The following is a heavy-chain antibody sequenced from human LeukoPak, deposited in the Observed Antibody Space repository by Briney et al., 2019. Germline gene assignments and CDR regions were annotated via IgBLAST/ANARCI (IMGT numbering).Heavy chain of an antibody. CDR2: ISSSGSTM. J-gene: IGHJ4*02. Sequence: AGGSLRLSCAASGFIFSDYYMSWIRQAPGKGLEWVSYISSSGSTMYYTDSVKGRFTISRDNAKDSLYLQMNSLGAEDTAVYYCARDPGSGYEEHFDYWGQGTLVTVSS. CDR3: ARDPGSGYEEHFDY. V-gene: IGHV3-11*01. CDR1: GFIFSDYY. D-gene: IGHD5-12*01.